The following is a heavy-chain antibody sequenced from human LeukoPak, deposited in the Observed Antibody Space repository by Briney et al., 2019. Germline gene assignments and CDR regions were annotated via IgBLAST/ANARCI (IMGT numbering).Heavy chain of an antibody. V-gene: IGHV4-39*07. CDR1: GGSISSSSYY. CDR2: IYYSGST. CDR3: ARGPHIVVVTAIHPFDY. J-gene: IGHJ4*02. Sequence: SETLSLTCTVSGGSISSSSYYWGWIRQPPGKGLEWIGSIYYSGSTYYNPSLKSRVTISVDTSKNQFSLKLSSVTAADTAVYYCARGPHIVVVTAIHPFDYWGQGTLVTVSS. D-gene: IGHD2-21*02.